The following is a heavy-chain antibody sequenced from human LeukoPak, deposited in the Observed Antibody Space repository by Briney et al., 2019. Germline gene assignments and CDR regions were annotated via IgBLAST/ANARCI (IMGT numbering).Heavy chain of an antibody. CDR2: ISYDGNNK. CDR3: ARANSSTWHYFDD. D-gene: IGHD6-13*01. J-gene: IGHJ4*02. V-gene: IGHV3-30*19. Sequence: GGSLRLSCAASGFTFSDFGMQWVRQTPGKGLEWVAIISYDGNNKYYADSVKGRFIISRDNSKNTVSLQMNSLRVEDAAVYYCARANSSTWHYFDDWGQGTLVTVSS. CDR1: GFTFSDFG.